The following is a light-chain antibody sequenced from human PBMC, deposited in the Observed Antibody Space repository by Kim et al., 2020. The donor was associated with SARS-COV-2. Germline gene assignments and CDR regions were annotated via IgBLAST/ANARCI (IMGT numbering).Light chain of an antibody. CDR2: DVS. J-gene: IGLJ1*01. CDR1: SSSVVGYYY. V-gene: IGLV2-14*03. Sequence: SLTNSCTGTSSSVVGYYYVSSYQQHPGEAPKLMMYDVSTRPSGVSNHCSGAKSGNTASLTISGLQAEDEADYYCSSYTSSSTPYVFGTGTKVTVL. CDR3: SSYTSSSTPYV.